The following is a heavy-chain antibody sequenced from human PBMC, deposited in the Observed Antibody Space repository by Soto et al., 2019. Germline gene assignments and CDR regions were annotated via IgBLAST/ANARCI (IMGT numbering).Heavy chain of an antibody. D-gene: IGHD3-9*01. CDR3: ARWGSLEGDWLLPYDY. V-gene: IGHV4-31*03. J-gene: IGHJ4*02. Sequence: PSETLSLTCTVSGGSISSGGYYWSWIRQHPGKGLEWIVYIYYSGSTYYNPSLKSRVTISVDTSKNQFSLKLSSVTAADTAVYYCARWGSLEGDWLLPYDYWGQGTLVTVSS. CDR2: IYYSGST. CDR1: GGSISSGGYY.